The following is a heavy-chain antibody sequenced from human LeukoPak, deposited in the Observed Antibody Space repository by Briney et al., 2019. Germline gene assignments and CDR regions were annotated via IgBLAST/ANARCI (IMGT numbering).Heavy chain of an antibody. D-gene: IGHD1-26*01. Sequence: SSETLSLTCTVSGGSISSGGYYWSWIRQHPGKGLEWIGYIYYSGSTYYNPSLKSRVTISVDTPKNQFSLKLSSVTAADTAVYYCARESRATQGGDWGQGTLVTVSS. V-gene: IGHV4-31*03. CDR2: IYYSGST. CDR3: ARESRATQGGD. J-gene: IGHJ4*02. CDR1: GGSISSGGYY.